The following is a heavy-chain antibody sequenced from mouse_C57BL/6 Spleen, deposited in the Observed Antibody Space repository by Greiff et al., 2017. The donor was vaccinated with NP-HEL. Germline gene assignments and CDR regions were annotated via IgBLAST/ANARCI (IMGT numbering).Heavy chain of an antibody. D-gene: IGHD2-2*01. J-gene: IGHJ3*01. CDR1: GFTFSDYY. V-gene: IGHV5-16*01. CDR2: INYDGSST. Sequence: EVKLMESEGGLVQPGSSMKLSCTASGFTFSDYYMAWVRQVPEKGLEWVANINYDGSSTYYLDSLKSRFIISRDNAKNILYLQMSSLKSEDTATYYCARDDGYDWFADWGQGTLVTVSA. CDR3: ARDDGYDWFAD.